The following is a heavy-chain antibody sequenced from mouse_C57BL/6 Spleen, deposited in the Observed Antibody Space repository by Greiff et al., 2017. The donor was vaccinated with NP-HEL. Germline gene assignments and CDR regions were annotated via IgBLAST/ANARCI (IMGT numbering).Heavy chain of an antibody. Sequence: VQLQQSGAELVKPGASVKISCKASGYAFSSYWMNWVKQRPGKGLEWIGQIYPGDGDTNYNGKFKGKATLTADKSSSTAYMQLSSLTSEDSAVYFCARRWLLNAMDYWGQGTSVTVSS. CDR1: GYAFSSYW. V-gene: IGHV1-80*01. CDR2: IYPGDGDT. D-gene: IGHD2-3*01. J-gene: IGHJ4*01. CDR3: ARRWLLNAMDY.